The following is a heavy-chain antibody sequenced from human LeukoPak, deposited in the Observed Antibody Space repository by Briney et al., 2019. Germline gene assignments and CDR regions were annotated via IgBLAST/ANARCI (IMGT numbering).Heavy chain of an antibody. Sequence: GSSVKVSCKASGGTFSSYAISWVRQAPGQGLEWMGRIIPIFGTANYAQKFQGRVTITTDDSTSTAYMELSSLRSEDTAVYYCAGGKAAAGTFDYWGQGTLVTVSS. CDR1: GGTFSSYA. D-gene: IGHD6-13*01. J-gene: IGHJ4*02. CDR3: AGGKAAAGTFDY. CDR2: IIPIFGTA. V-gene: IGHV1-69*05.